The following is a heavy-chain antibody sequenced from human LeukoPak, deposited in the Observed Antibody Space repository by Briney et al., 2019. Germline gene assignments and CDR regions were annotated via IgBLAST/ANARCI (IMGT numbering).Heavy chain of an antibody. J-gene: IGHJ4*02. CDR2: ITPNSGAT. D-gene: IGHD2/OR15-2a*01. V-gene: IGHV1-2*02. Sequence: ASVKVSCKASGYTFTSYYLHWVRQAPGQGLEWMGWITPNSGATNYAQKFQGRVTMTRDTSISTAYMELGRLRTDDTAMYFCARHGGGSTTYPFDYWGQGTLVTVSS. CDR1: GYTFTSYY. CDR3: ARHGGGSTTYPFDY.